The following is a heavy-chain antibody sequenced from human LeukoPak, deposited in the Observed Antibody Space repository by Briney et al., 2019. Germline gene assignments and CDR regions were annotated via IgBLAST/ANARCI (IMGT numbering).Heavy chain of an antibody. J-gene: IGHJ6*02. V-gene: IGHV3-30*18. CDR1: GFTFSSYG. CDR3: AKDSSPGGMDV. Sequence: GGSLRLSCAASGFTFSSYGMHWVRQAPGKGLEWVAVISYDGSNKYYADSVKGRFTISRDNSKNTLFLRMNSLRAEDTAVYYCAKDSSPGGMDVWGQGTTVTVSS. CDR2: ISYDGSNK.